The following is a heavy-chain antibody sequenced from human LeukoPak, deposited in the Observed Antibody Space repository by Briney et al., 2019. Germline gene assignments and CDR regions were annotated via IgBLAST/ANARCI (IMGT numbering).Heavy chain of an antibody. CDR2: LSFGGST. D-gene: IGHD2-2*01. CDR3: AREGLPGLCTSTSCYAVFDP. J-gene: IGHJ5*02. CDR1: GGSISSSGYF. V-gene: IGHV4-39*02. Sequence: KPPETLSLTCAVSGGSISSSGYFWGWIRQSPGNGLEWIGSLSFGGSTYYNPSLKSRVTISGDTAKNHVPLKLISVSAADTAVYYCAREGLPGLCTSTSCYAVFDPWGQGTLVTVSS.